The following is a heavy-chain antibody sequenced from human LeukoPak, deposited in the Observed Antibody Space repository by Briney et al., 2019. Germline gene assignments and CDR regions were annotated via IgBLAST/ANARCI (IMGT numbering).Heavy chain of an antibody. CDR3: AWRDLTSTRSLS. CDR1: GSIFTNYW. Sequence: GAPLQISCRGFGSIFTNYWIGWVRPLPGKGMEGMGVIYPVDLRIRYNPPFQGQVTISVDKSINTAYLQWGSLKASDTAIYYCAWRDLTSTRSLSGGQGTLVTVSS. D-gene: IGHD2-2*01. V-gene: IGHV5-51*01. CDR2: IYPVDLRI. J-gene: IGHJ4*02.